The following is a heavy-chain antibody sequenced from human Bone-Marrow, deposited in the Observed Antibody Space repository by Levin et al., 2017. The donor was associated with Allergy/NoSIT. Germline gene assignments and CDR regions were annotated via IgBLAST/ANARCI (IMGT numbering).Heavy chain of an antibody. Sequence: SETLSLTCSLSGGSISTGGFHWSWVRQRPGKGLEWIGYIYYSGNTYYNPSLQSRLSISIDTSKNQFSLRLTSVTAADTAVYYCAREDGYVFDGWGQGVLVAVS. CDR1: GGSISTGGFH. D-gene: IGHD5-24*01. CDR3: AREDGYVFDG. J-gene: IGHJ4*02. CDR2: IYYSGNT. V-gene: IGHV4-31*03.